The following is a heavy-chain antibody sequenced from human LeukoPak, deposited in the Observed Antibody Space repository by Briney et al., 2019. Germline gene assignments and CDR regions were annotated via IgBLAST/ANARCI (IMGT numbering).Heavy chain of an antibody. CDR2: INPNSGGT. J-gene: IGHJ4*02. V-gene: IGHV1-2*06. Sequence: ASVKASCKASGYTFTGYYMHWVRQAPGQGLEWMGRINPNSGGTNYAQKFQGRVTMTRDTSISTAYMELSRLRSDDTAVYYCARGAQVSTVLLPWGQGTLVTVSS. CDR1: GYTFTGYY. CDR3: ARGAQVSTVLLP. D-gene: IGHD4-17*01.